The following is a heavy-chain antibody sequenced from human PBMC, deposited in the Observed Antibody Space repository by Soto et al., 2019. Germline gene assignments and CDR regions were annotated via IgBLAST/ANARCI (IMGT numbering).Heavy chain of an antibody. CDR3: GRDHTNDYGDDTFDY. CDR2: IIPAYDRT. V-gene: IGHV1-69*06. CDR1: GDAFKSYA. Sequence: QVLLLQSGSEVKKAGSSVKVSCKASGDAFKSYAIHWVRQAPGQGLEYMGRIIPAYDRTKYAQKFQGRLTLTADMYTRTVYMDLSSLRSEDTAVYYCGRDHTNDYGDDTFDYWGQGPKVIVSS. J-gene: IGHJ4*02. D-gene: IGHD4-17*01.